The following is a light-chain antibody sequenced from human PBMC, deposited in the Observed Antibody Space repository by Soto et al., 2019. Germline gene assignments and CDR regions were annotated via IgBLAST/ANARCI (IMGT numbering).Light chain of an antibody. CDR3: SSSAGSYTYV. Sequence: QSALTQPRSVSGSPGQSVSISCTGTSSDVGGYKHVSWYQHHPGKAPKLMIFDVIKRPSGVPDRFSGSKSGNTASLTISGLQAEDEADYYCSSSAGSYTYVFGTGTKVTV. V-gene: IGLV2-11*01. CDR2: DVI. J-gene: IGLJ1*01. CDR1: SSDVGGYKH.